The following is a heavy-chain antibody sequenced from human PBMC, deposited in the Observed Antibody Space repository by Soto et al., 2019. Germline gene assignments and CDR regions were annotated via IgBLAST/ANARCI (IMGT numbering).Heavy chain of an antibody. CDR1: GFTFSSYS. Sequence: EVQLVESGGGLVQPGGSLRLSCAASGFTFSSYSMNWVRQAPGKGLEWVSYISSSSSTIYYADSVKGRFTISRDNAKNALYLKMNSLREEDTAVYYWARDEGGDYYDFWSAYPGDWYFDLWGRGTLVTVSS. D-gene: IGHD3-3*01. CDR3: ARDEGGDYYDFWSAYPGDWYFDL. CDR2: ISSSSSTI. V-gene: IGHV3-48*02. J-gene: IGHJ2*01.